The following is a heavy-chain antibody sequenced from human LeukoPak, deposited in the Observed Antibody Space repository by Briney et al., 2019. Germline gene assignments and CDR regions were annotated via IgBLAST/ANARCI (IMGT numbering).Heavy chain of an antibody. Sequence: TGGSLRLSCAASGFTFSTYGMHWVRQAPGRGLEWVAVIWFDGSNKYYADSVKGRFTISRDNSKNTLYLQMNSLRAEDTAVYYCARDLSRFLEWFQFDYWGQGTLVTVSS. CDR1: GFTFSTYG. J-gene: IGHJ4*02. D-gene: IGHD3-3*01. CDR3: ARDLSRFLEWFQFDY. V-gene: IGHV3-33*01. CDR2: IWFDGSNK.